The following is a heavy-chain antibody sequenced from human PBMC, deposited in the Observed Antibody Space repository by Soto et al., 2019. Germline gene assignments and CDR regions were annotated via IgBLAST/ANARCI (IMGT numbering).Heavy chain of an antibody. CDR1: GGSISSGGYY. D-gene: IGHD6-13*01. CDR2: IYYSGNT. V-gene: IGHV4-31*03. J-gene: IGHJ4*02. CDR3: ARDGSSSWYYFDY. Sequence: SETLSLTCTVSGGSISSGGYYWSWIRQHPGKGLEWIGYIYYSGNTYYNPSLKSRVTISVDTSKNQFSLKLSSVTAADTAVYYCARDGSSSWYYFDYWGQGTLVTVSS.